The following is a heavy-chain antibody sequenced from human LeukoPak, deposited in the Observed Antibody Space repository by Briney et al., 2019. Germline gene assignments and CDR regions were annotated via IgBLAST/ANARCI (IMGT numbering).Heavy chain of an antibody. CDR3: ARDSPIGLRTGLSDH. D-gene: IGHD3-16*02. J-gene: IGHJ4*02. V-gene: IGHV3-11*04. CDR1: GFTFSDYY. Sequence: AGGSLRLSCAASGFTFSDYYMSWIRQAPGKGLEWVSYISSSGSTIYYADSVKGRFTISRDNAKNSLYLQMNSLRAEDTAVYYCARDSPIGLRTGLSDHWGQGTLVTVSS. CDR2: ISSSGSTI.